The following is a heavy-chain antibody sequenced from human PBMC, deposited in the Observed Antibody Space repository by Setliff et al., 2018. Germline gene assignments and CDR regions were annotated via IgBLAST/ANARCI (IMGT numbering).Heavy chain of an antibody. D-gene: IGHD2-2*01. CDR1: GGSISSSSYY. J-gene: IGHJ4*02. CDR2: IYYSGST. Sequence: SETLSLTCTVSGGSISSSSYYWGWIRQPPGKGLEWIGSIYYSGSTYYNPSLKSRVTISVDTSKNQFSLKLSSVTAADTAVYYCARRAAYCSSTSCYGIDYWGQGTLVTVSS. CDR3: ARRAAYCSSTSCYGIDY. V-gene: IGHV4-39*01.